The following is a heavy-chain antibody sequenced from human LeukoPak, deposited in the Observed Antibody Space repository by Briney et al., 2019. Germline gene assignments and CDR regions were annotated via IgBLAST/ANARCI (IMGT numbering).Heavy chain of an antibody. D-gene: IGHD2-21*02. CDR2: IKQDGSER. CDR3: ATRAYCGGDCYSYDH. Sequence: ETLSLTCAVYGGSFSGYYWSWVRQAPGKGLQWVANIKQDGSERYYVDSVKGRFTISRDNAKNSLYLQMISLRAEDTAVYYCATRAYCGGDCYSYDHWGQGTLVTVSS. J-gene: IGHJ4*02. CDR1: GGSFSGYY. V-gene: IGHV3-7*01.